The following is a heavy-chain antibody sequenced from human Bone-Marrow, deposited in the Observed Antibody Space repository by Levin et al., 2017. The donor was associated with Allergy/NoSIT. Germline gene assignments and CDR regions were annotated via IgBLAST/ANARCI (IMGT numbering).Heavy chain of an antibody. J-gene: IGHJ4*02. V-gene: IGHV3-74*03. Sequence: GGSLRLSCAASGFTFSSFRMHWVRQAPGKGLVWVSRIFSDGSSTTYADSVKGRFSISRDNAKSTLYLQMNSLRVEDTAVYDCARGRSDTYEGLMDYRGQGTLVTVSS. CDR3: ARGRSDTYEGLMDY. D-gene: IGHD5-18*01. CDR1: GFTFSSFR. CDR2: IFSDGSST.